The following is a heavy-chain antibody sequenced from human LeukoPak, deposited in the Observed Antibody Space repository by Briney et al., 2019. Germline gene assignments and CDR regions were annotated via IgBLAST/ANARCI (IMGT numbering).Heavy chain of an antibody. D-gene: IGHD4-11*01. CDR3: AKDRSSKTTYYYYGMDV. CDR2: ISYDGSNK. V-gene: IGHV3-30*18. CDR1: GFTFSSYG. J-gene: IGHJ6*02. Sequence: GRSLRLSCAASGFTFSSYGMHWVRQAPGKGLEWVTVISYDGSNKYYADSVKGRFTISRDNSKNTLYLQMNSLRPEDTAVYYCAKDRSSKTTYYYYGMDVWGQGTTVTVSS.